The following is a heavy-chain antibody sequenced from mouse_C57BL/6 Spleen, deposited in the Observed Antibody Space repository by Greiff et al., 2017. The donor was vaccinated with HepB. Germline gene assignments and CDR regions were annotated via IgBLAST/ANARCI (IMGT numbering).Heavy chain of an antibody. Sequence: QVQLKQPGAELVRPGTSVKLSCKASGYTFTSYWMHWVKQRPGQGLEWIGVIDPSDSYTNYNQKFKGKATLTVDTSSSTAYMQLSSLTSEDSAVYYCAREDSAWFAYWGQGTLVTVSA. CDR1: GYTFTSYW. CDR3: AREDSAWFAY. CDR2: IDPSDSYT. J-gene: IGHJ3*01. V-gene: IGHV1-59*01.